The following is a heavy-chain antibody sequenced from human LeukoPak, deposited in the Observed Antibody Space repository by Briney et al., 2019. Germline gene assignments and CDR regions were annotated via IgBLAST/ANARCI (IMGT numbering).Heavy chain of an antibody. CDR1: GFTFSSYG. CDR3: TSFFETN. Sequence: PGGSLRLSCAASGFTFSSYGMHWVRQAPGKGLVWVSHVNNDGSATSYADSVKGRFTISRDSAKNTVYLHMNSLRVEDTAVYYCTSFFETNWGQGTLVTVSS. CDR2: VNNDGSAT. J-gene: IGHJ4*02. V-gene: IGHV3-74*01. D-gene: IGHD2/OR15-2a*01.